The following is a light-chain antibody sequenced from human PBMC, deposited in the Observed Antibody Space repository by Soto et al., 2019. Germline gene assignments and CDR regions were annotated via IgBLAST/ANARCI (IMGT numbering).Light chain of an antibody. CDR2: DVS. CDR3: SSYTSSSTWV. CDR1: SSDVGGYNY. Sequence: QSALTQPASVSGSPGQSITISCTGTSSDVGGYNYVSWYQQHPGKAPKLLIYDVSNRPSGVSNRFSGSKSANTASLTISGLQDEDEADYYCSSYTSSSTWVFAGGTKVTVL. V-gene: IGLV2-14*01. J-gene: IGLJ3*02.